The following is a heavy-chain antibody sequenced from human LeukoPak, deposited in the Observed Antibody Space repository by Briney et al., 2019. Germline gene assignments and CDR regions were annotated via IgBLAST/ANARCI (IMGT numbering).Heavy chain of an antibody. CDR3: AKANYSGSYYFDS. Sequence: AGGSLRLSCAASGFTFSRSAMNWVCQAPGKGLEWVSSFSASGGTTYYADSVKGRFTISRDNSKNTLSVQMNSLRAEDTAVYYCAKANYSGSYYFDSWGQGTLVTVSS. V-gene: IGHV3-23*01. D-gene: IGHD1-26*01. CDR1: GFTFSRSA. CDR2: FSASGGTT. J-gene: IGHJ4*02.